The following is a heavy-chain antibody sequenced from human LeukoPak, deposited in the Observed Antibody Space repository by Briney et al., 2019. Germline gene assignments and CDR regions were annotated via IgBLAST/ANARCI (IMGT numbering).Heavy chain of an antibody. Sequence: SETLSLTCTVSGGSISSYYWGWIRQPPGKGLEWIGYIYYSGSTNYNPSLKSRVTISVDTSKNQFSLKLSSVTAADTAVYYCARVAIGYCSSTSCYGAFDIWGQGTMVTVSS. CDR3: ARVAIGYCSSTSCYGAFDI. J-gene: IGHJ3*02. D-gene: IGHD2-2*01. CDR1: GGSISSYY. CDR2: IYYSGST. V-gene: IGHV4-59*01.